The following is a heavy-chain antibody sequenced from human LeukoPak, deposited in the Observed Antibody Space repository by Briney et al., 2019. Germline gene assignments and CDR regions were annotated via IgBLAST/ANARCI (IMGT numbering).Heavy chain of an antibody. Sequence: GGSLRLSCAASGFTFSSYSMNWVRQAPGKGLEWVAVISYDGSNKYYADSVKGRFTISRDNSKNTLYLQMNSLRAEDTAVYYCAVSNSSGWYDYFDYWGQGTLVSVSS. D-gene: IGHD6-19*01. V-gene: IGHV3-30*03. CDR3: AVSNSSGWYDYFDY. CDR1: GFTFSSYS. J-gene: IGHJ4*02. CDR2: ISYDGSNK.